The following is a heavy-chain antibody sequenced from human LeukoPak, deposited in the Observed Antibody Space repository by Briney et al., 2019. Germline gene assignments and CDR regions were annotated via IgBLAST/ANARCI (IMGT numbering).Heavy chain of an antibody. J-gene: IGHJ5*02. V-gene: IGHV4-59*08. CDR3: ARVLRSSGSYWFDP. CDR2: IYYSGST. Sequence: SETLSLTCTVSGGSISSYYWSWIRQPPGKGLEWLGYIYYSGSTNYNPSLKSRVTISVDTSKNQFSLKLSSVTAADTAVYYCARVLRSSGSYWFDPWGQGTLVTVSS. CDR1: GGSISSYY. D-gene: IGHD6-19*01.